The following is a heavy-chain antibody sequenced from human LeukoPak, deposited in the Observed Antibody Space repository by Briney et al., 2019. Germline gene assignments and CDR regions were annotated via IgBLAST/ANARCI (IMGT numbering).Heavy chain of an antibody. V-gene: IGHV4-59*01. CDR3: ARDPHLDGMDV. CDR1: GGSISSYY. Sequence: SETLSLTCTVSGGSISSYYWSWIRQPPGKGLEWLGYVYYSGRTNYNPSLKSRVTISLDTSKNQFSLKLNSITAADTAVYYCARDPHLDGMDVWGQGTMVTVSS. J-gene: IGHJ6*02. CDR2: VYYSGRT.